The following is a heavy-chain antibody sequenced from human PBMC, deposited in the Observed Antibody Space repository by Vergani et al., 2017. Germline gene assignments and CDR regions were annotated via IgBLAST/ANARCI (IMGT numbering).Heavy chain of an antibody. J-gene: IGHJ6*02. CDR3: ARDLFHCSSTSCYSYGMDF. CDR1: GFTFSSYS. CDR2: ISSSSSYI. V-gene: IGHV3-21*01. D-gene: IGHD2-2*01. Sequence: EVQLVESGGGLVKPGGSLRLSCAASGFTFSSYSMNWVRQAPGKGLEWVSSISSSSSYIYYADSVKGRFTISRDNAKNSLYLQMNSLRAEDTAVYYCARDLFHCSSTSCYSYGMDFWGQGTTVTVSS.